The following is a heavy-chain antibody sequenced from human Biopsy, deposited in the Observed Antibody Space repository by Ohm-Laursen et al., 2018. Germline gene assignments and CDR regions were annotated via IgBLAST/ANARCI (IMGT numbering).Heavy chain of an antibody. D-gene: IGHD3-10*02. V-gene: IGHV1-69*04. CDR3: AKDVEMFGELSFDS. CDR2: IVPILGHL. J-gene: IGHJ4*02. CDR1: GGPSSNYA. Sequence: GASVKVSCNASGGPSSNYAFSWVRQAPGQGLEWVGRIVPILGHLNYAQRFQGRVSITADKSTTYVYMELSRLTSGDTALYYCAKDVEMFGELSFDSWGQGTLVTVSS.